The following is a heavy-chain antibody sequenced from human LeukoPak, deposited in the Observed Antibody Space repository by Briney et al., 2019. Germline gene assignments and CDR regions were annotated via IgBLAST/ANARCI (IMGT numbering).Heavy chain of an antibody. D-gene: IGHD1-26*01. J-gene: IGHJ4*02. CDR1: GFSVSSYG. Sequence: GGSLRLSCAVSGFSVSSYGMSWVRQAPGKGLEWVSAITVSGDTTYYADSVKGRFTISRDNSKNTLYLQMNSLRAEDTAVYYCAKDGSGSYHRYFDYWAREPWSPSPQ. CDR2: ITVSGDTT. CDR3: AKDGSGSYHRYFDY. V-gene: IGHV3-23*01.